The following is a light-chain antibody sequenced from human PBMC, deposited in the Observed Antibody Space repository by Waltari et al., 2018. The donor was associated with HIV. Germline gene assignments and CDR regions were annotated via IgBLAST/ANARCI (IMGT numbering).Light chain of an antibody. J-gene: IGKJ5*01. CDR1: HTVSTNY. Sequence: EIVFTQSPGTLSLSPGDSATLSCRASHTVSTNYLTWDHQKPGQAPRLLICGTSNRTTGIPDRLSGSGSETDFTLTISRLEPEDSAVYYCSQYGYSPPITVGQGTRLEI. V-gene: IGKV3-20*01. CDR3: SQYGYSPPIT. CDR2: GTS.